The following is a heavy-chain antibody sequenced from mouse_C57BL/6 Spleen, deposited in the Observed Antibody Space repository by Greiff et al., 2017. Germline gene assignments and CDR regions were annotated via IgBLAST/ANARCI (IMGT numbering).Heavy chain of an antibody. J-gene: IGHJ4*01. CDR3: AREIYDYDGTGYAMDY. CDR1: GFTFSSYG. Sequence: EVMLVESGGDLVKPGGSLKLSCAASGFTFSSYGMSWVRQTPDKRLEWVATISSGGSYTYYPDSVKGRFTISRDNAKNTLYLQMSSLKSEDTAMYYCAREIYDYDGTGYAMDYWGQGTSVTVSS. CDR2: ISSGGSYT. V-gene: IGHV5-6*01. D-gene: IGHD2-4*01.